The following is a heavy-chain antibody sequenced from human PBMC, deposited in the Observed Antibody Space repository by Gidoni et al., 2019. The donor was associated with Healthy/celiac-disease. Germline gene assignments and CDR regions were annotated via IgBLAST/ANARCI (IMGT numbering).Heavy chain of an antibody. V-gene: IGHV3-23*01. D-gene: IGHD3-3*01. CDR3: ASPGDFWSGYSFHPIDY. J-gene: IGHJ4*02. CDR2: ISGSGGST. CDR1: GFTFSSYA. Sequence: EVQLLESGGGLVQPGGSLRLSCAASGFTFSSYAMSWVRQAPGQGLCWVSAISGSGGSTYYADSVKGRFTISRDNAKNTLYLQMNSLRAEDTAVYYCASPGDFWSGYSFHPIDYWGQGTLVTVSS.